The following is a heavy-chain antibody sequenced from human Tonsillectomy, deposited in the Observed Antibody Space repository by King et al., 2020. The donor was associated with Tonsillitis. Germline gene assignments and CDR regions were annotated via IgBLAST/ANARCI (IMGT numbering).Heavy chain of an antibody. CDR1: GFTFSSYS. CDR3: ARGGSATKPYYYYGMDV. V-gene: IGHV3-30-3*01. J-gene: IGHJ6*02. CDR2: ISYDGSNK. Sequence: VQLVESGGGVVQPGRSLRLSCAASGFTFSSYSMHCVRQAPGKGLEWVACISYDGSNKYYAHSVQGRFTISRDNSKNPLYLELNSLRAEDTAVYYCARGGSATKPYYYYGMDVWGQGTTVTVSS. D-gene: IGHD5-24*01.